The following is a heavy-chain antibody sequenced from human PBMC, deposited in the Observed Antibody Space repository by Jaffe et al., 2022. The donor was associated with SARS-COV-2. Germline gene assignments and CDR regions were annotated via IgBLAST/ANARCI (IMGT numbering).Heavy chain of an antibody. J-gene: IGHJ4*02. CDR2: IYHSGST. CDR1: GYSISSGYY. CDR3: ARAPYYYGSGSYYFDY. D-gene: IGHD3-10*01. V-gene: IGHV4-38-2*02. Sequence: QVQLQESGPGLVKPSETLSLTCTVSGYSISSGYYWGWIRQPPGKGLEWIGSIYHSGSTYYNPSLKSRVTISVDTSKNQFSLKLSSVTAADTAVYYCARAPYYYGSGSYYFDYWGQGTLVTVSS.